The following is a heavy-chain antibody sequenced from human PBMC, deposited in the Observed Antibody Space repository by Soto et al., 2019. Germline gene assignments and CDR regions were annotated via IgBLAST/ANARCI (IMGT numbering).Heavy chain of an antibody. D-gene: IGHD1-26*01. J-gene: IGHJ6*02. CDR3: TRDGRRGYDMDV. CDR1: GFTISTYH. Sequence: GGSLRLSCAASGFTISTYHLNGVRQAPGKGLEWVSYISTDLRALYYADSVRGRFTISRDNAKNSLYLQMTSLRDEDTGVYYCTRDGRRGYDMDVWGQGTTVTVSS. CDR2: ISTDLRAL. V-gene: IGHV3-48*02.